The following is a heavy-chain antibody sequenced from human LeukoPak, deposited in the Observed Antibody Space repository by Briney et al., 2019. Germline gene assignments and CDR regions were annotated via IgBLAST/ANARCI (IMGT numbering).Heavy chain of an antibody. CDR3: ASSRRGRGVANWSQSY. J-gene: IGHJ4*02. Sequence: SETLSLTCTVSGGSISSYYWSWIRQPPGKGLEWIGYIYYSGSTNYNHYLKRRVTISVDTSKNQFSLKLSSVTAADTAVYYCASSRRGRGVANWSQSYWGQGTLVSVSS. V-gene: IGHV4-59*01. D-gene: IGHD1-20*01. CDR2: IYYSGST. CDR1: GGSISSYY.